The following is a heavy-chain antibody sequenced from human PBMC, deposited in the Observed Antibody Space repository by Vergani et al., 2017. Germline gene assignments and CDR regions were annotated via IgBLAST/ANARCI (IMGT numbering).Heavy chain of an antibody. J-gene: IGHJ4*02. CDR1: GYTFTRYY. Sequence: QVQLVQSGTEVRKPGASVKLSCKTSGYTFTRYYMHCVRQAPGQGLEWMGIINPSGGSTRYAQKFQGRVTMTRDTSTSTVYMELSSLRSEDTAVYYCARAPGYGGLAYFDYWGQGTLVTVSS. D-gene: IGHD4-23*01. CDR2: INPSGGST. V-gene: IGHV1-46*03. CDR3: ARAPGYGGLAYFDY.